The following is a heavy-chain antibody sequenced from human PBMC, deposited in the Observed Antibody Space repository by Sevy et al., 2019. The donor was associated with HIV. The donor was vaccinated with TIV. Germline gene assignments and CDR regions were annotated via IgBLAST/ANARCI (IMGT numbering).Heavy chain of an antibody. J-gene: IGHJ6*02. D-gene: IGHD1-26*01. CDR2: ISAYNGNT. V-gene: IGHV1-18*01. Sequence: DSVKVSCKASGYTFTSYGISWVRQAPGQGLEWMGWISAYNGNTNYAQKLQDRVTMTTDTSTSTAYMELRSLRSDDTAVYYCARDQDSGSYKPAYYYYYGMDVWGQGTTVTVSS. CDR1: GYTFTSYG. CDR3: ARDQDSGSYKPAYYYYYGMDV.